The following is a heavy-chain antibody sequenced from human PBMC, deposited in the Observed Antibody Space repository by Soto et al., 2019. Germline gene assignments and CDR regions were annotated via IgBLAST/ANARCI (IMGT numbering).Heavy chain of an antibody. CDR3: ARYCSSSSCYGVFDY. CDR2: IHHSGST. D-gene: IGHD2-2*01. CDR1: GGSFSGYY. V-gene: IGHV4-34*01. Sequence: SETLSLTCAVYGGSFSGYYWSWIRQPPGKGLEWIGEIHHSGSTNYNPSLKSRVTISEDTSKNQFSLMLRSVTDADTAVYYCARYCSSSSCYGVFDYCGQGTLVTVSS. J-gene: IGHJ4*02.